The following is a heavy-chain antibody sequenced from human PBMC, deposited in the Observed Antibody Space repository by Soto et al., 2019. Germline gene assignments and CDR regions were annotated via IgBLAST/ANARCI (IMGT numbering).Heavy chain of an antibody. CDR3: ATGPRRLSD. D-gene: IGHD3-3*01. J-gene: IGHJ4*02. Sequence: QVQLVESGGGLVKPGGSLRLSCAASGFTFSDYYMSWIRQAPGKGLESLSYISGSSSDTKYADSGRGRFTISRDNDKNALYLQMNSLRAEDTAVYYCATGPRRLSDWGQGTPVIVSS. V-gene: IGHV3-11*05. CDR2: ISGSSSDT. CDR1: GFTFSDYY.